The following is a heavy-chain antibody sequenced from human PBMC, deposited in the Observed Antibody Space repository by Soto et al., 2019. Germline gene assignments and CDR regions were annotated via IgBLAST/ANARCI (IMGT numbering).Heavy chain of an antibody. CDR3: ARVRAYCGGDCYRPLDY. D-gene: IGHD2-21*02. Sequence: GGSLRLSCAASGFTFSSYSMNWVRQAPGKGLEWVSYISSSSSTIYYADSVKGRFTISRDNAKNSLYLQMNSLRAEDTAVYYCARVRAYCGGDCYRPLDYWGQGTRVNVSS. CDR1: GFTFSSYS. CDR2: ISSSSSTI. J-gene: IGHJ4*02. V-gene: IGHV3-48*01.